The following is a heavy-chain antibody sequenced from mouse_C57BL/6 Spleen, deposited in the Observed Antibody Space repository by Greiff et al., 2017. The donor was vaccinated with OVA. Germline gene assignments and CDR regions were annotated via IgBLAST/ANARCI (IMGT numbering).Heavy chain of an antibody. CDR2: INPSNGGT. D-gene: IGHD2-5*01. CDR3: ARETYYSNYVDY. J-gene: IGHJ2*01. Sequence: QVQLPQPGTELVKPGASMKLSCQASCYTFPSYWGHWVKQRAGQGLEWIGNINPSNGGTNYNEKFKSKATLTVDKSSSTAYMQLSSLTSEDSAVYYCARETYYSNYVDYWGQGTTLTVSS. V-gene: IGHV1-53*01. CDR1: CYTFPSYW.